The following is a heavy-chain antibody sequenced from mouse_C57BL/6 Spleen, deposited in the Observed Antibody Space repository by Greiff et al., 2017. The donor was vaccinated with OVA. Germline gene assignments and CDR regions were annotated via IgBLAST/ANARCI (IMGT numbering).Heavy chain of an antibody. J-gene: IGHJ4*01. CDR1: GFTFSDYG. Sequence: EVKLVESGGGLVKPGGSLKLSCAASGFTFSDYGMHWVRQAPEQGLEWVAYISSGSSTIYYADTVKGRFTLSRDNAKNTLFRQMTSLRSEDTAMEYCARVGNYSYAMDYWGQGTSVTVSS. CDR3: ARVGNYSYAMDY. CDR2: ISSGSSTI. D-gene: IGHD2-1*01. V-gene: IGHV5-17*01.